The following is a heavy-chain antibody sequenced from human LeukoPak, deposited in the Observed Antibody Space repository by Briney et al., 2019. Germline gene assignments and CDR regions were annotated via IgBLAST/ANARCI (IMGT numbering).Heavy chain of an antibody. Sequence: GGSLRLSCAASGFTLSNYWMHWVRQAPGEGLVWGSRIKTDGTITNYADSVKGRFTISRDNAKNTLYLQMNSLRVEDTAVYYCVRVEIGTYHGMDVWGQGTTVTVSS. J-gene: IGHJ6*02. CDR3: VRVEIGTYHGMDV. CDR1: GFTLSNYW. V-gene: IGHV3-74*01. D-gene: IGHD2-2*01. CDR2: IKTDGTIT.